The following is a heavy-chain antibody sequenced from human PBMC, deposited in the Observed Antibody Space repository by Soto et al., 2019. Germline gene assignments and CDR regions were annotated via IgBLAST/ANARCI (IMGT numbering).Heavy chain of an antibody. V-gene: IGHV3-23*01. D-gene: IGHD3-10*01. J-gene: IGHJ1*01. Sequence: GCLIVSFAASVFRFGSYALGWVRQAPGKGLEWVSTISGSYGKTFYAGSVKGRFSISRDTSQSTLYLQMNSLRADHTAIYYCARWSYLDDWGQGTRVTVSS. CDR1: VFRFGSYA. CDR3: ARWSYLDD. CDR2: ISGSYGKT.